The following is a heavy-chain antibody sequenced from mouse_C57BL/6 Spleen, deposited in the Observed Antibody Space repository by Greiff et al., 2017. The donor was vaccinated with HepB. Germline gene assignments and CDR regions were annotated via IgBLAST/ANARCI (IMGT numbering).Heavy chain of an antibody. D-gene: IGHD2-3*01. V-gene: IGHV1-26*01. CDR2: INPNNGGT. CDR3: ARLKVISGRYFDYAMDY. CDR1: GYTFTDYY. Sequence: EVQLQQSGPELVKPGASVKISCKASGYTFTDYYMNWVKQSHGKSLEWIGDINPNNGGTSYNQKFKGKATLTVDKSSSTAYMELRSLTSEDSAVYYCARLKVISGRYFDYAMDYWGQGTSVTVSS. J-gene: IGHJ4*01.